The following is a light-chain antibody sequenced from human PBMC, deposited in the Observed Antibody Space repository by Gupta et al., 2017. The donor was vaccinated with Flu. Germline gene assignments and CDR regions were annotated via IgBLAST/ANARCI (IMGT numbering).Light chain of an antibody. J-gene: IGLJ2*01. CDR1: HLGEKF. Sequence: SALIQSPSVSVCPGLTASIPCSGDHLGEKFASWFQQKPGQSPTMVIYKDNRWPSGIPERFSGSKSWNTATLAISGTQPLDEADYYCQAWDRSTVVFGGGTKLT. V-gene: IGLV3-1*01. CDR3: QAWDRSTVV. CDR2: KDN.